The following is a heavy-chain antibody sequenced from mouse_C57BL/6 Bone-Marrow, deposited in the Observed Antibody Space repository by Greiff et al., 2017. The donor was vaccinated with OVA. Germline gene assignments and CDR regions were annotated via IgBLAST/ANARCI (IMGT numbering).Heavy chain of an antibody. CDR2: IYPGDGDT. V-gene: IGHV1-82*01. CDR1: GYAFSSSW. Sequence: QVHVKQSGPELVKPGASVKISCKASGYAFSSSWMNWVKQRPGKGLEWIGRIYPGDGDTNYNGKFKGKATLTADKSSSTAYMQLSSLTSEDSAVYFCARFGYGSSYDAMDYWGQGTSVTVSS. CDR3: ARFGYGSSYDAMDY. J-gene: IGHJ4*01. D-gene: IGHD1-1*01.